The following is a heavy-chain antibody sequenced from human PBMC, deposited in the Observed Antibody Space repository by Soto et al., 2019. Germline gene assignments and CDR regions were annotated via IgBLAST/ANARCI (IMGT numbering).Heavy chain of an antibody. Sequence: GESLKISCKGSGYRFTNYWIGWVRQMPGKGLEWMGIIYPGDSDTRYSSSFQGQVTISADKSINTAYLQWRSLKASDTAMYYCVRNDDSSRWYYFAYRGQGTMVIVSS. D-gene: IGHD3-22*01. J-gene: IGHJ4*02. CDR3: VRNDDSSRWYYFAY. CDR1: GYRFTNYW. CDR2: IYPGDSDT. V-gene: IGHV5-51*01.